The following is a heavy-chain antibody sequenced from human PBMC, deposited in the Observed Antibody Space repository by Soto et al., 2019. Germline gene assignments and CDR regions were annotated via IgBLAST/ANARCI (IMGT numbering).Heavy chain of an antibody. J-gene: IGHJ5*02. D-gene: IGHD6-13*01. CDR3: ARYSSILVWFDP. Sequence: SETLSLTCTVSGDSVSSGTYFWSWIRQPPGKGLEWIGYVYYSGSTNYNPTLKSRLTMSVDTSKNQFSLKLSSVTAADTAVYYCARYSSILVWFDPWGQGTLVTVSS. CDR1: GDSVSSGTYF. V-gene: IGHV4-61*01. CDR2: VYYSGST.